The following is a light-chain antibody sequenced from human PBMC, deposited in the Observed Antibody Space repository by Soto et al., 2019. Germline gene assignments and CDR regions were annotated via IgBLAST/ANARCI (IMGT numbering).Light chain of an antibody. CDR2: DAS. Sequence: EIVLTQSPATLTLSPGERATLSCRASQSVSSYLAWYQQKPGQAPRLLIYDASNRATGIPARFSGSGSGTDFTLTISSLEPYDFAGYYCQHRSYSPPLSFGGGTKVEIK. J-gene: IGKJ4*01. CDR1: QSVSSY. V-gene: IGKV3-11*01. CDR3: QHRSYSPPLS.